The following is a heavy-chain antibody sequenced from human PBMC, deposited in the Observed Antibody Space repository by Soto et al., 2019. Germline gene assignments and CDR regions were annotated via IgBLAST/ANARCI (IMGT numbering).Heavy chain of an antibody. CDR2: INHSGSI. Sequence: SETLSLTCAVYGGSFSGYYWSWIRQPPGKGLEWIGEINHSGSINYNPSLQSRVTISVDTSNNQLSLKLSSVTAADTAVYYCARLSAAIGDYYYGMDVWGQGTTVTVPS. D-gene: IGHD2-2*02. J-gene: IGHJ6*02. V-gene: IGHV4-34*01. CDR3: ARLSAAIGDYYYGMDV. CDR1: GGSFSGYY.